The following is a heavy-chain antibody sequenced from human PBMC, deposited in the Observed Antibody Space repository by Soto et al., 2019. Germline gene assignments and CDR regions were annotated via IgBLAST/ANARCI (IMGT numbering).Heavy chain of an antibody. V-gene: IGHV4-34*01. CDR2: INHSGST. D-gene: IGHD2-21*01. CDR1: GGSLSGYY. J-gene: IGHJ6*02. CDR3: ARGRPGEGMDV. Sequence: SETLSLTCAVYGGSLSGYYWSWIRQPPGKGLEWIGEINHSGSTNYNPSLKSRVTISVDTSKNQFSLKLSSVTAADTAVYYCARGRPGEGMDVWGQGTTVTVSS.